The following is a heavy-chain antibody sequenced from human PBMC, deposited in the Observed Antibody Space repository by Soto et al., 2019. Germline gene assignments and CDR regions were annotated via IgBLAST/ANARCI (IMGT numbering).Heavy chain of an antibody. J-gene: IGHJ4*02. Sequence: EVQLVESGGGLIQPGGSLRLSCAASGFTVSSNYMSWVRQAPGKGLEWVTVIYSGGSTYYADSVKGRFTISRDNSKNTLYLQMNSLRAEDTDVYYCARDAGFDPLGYWGQGTLVTVSS. CDR1: GFTVSSNY. CDR2: IYSGGST. V-gene: IGHV3-53*01. CDR3: ARDAGFDPLGY. D-gene: IGHD5-12*01.